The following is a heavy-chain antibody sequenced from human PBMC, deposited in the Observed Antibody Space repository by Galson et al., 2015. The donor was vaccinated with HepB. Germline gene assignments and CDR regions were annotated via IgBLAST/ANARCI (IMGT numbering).Heavy chain of an antibody. J-gene: IGHJ6*02. Sequence: SLRLSCAASGFTFSSYAMHWVRQAPGKGLEWVAVISYDGSNKYYADSVKGRFTISRDNSKNTLYLQMNSLRAEDTAVYYCARDIVVVVAAIWYYYYGMDVWGQGTTVTVSS. CDR2: ISYDGSNK. CDR3: ARDIVVVVAAIWYYYYGMDV. V-gene: IGHV3-30*04. D-gene: IGHD2-15*01. CDR1: GFTFSSYA.